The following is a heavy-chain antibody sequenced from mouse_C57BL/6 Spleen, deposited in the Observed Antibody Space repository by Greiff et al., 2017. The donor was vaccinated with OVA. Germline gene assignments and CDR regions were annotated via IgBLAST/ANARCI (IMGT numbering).Heavy chain of an antibody. CDR1: GYTFTSYW. CDR3: ARAPHSLRLDY. V-gene: IGHV1-50*01. Sequence: VQLQQPGAELVKPGASVKLSCKASGYTFTSYWMQWVKQRPGQGLAWIGEIDPSDSYTNYNQKFKGKATLTVDTSSSTAYMQLSSLTSEDSAVYYCARAPHSLRLDYWGQGTTLTVSS. J-gene: IGHJ2*01. D-gene: IGHD2-12*01. CDR2: IDPSDSYT.